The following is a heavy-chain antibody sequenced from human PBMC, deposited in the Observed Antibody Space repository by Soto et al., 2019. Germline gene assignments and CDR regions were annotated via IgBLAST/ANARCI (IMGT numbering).Heavy chain of an antibody. CDR1: GASINSGGYY. V-gene: IGHV4-31*03. Sequence: PSETLSLTCTVSGASINSGGYYWNWVRLLQGRGLEWIGYIYFTGNTYYNPSLESRVTLSLDPPQHQFSLELNSVSAADTAVSFGMSGDAWVVLLDYWGQGALVTVSS. D-gene: IGHD2-21*02. J-gene: IGHJ4*02. CDR2: IYFTGNT. CDR3: MSGDAWVVLLDY.